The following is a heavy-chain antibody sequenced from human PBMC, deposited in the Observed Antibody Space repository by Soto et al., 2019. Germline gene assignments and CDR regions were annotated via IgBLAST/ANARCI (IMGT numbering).Heavy chain of an antibody. V-gene: IGHV3-21*01. CDR3: ARDPIVVVPAAMRGAYYYYYMDV. D-gene: IGHD2-2*01. Sequence: GGSLRLSCAASGFTFSSYSMNWVRQAPGKGLEWVSSISSNSSNKYYADSVKGRFTISRDNSKNTLYLQMNSLRAEDTAVYYCARDPIVVVPAAMRGAYYYYYMDVWGKGTTVTVSS. CDR1: GFTFSSYS. CDR2: ISSNSSNK. J-gene: IGHJ6*03.